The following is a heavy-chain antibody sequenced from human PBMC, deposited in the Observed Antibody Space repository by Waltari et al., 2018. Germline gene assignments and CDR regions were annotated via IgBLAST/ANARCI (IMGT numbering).Heavy chain of an antibody. D-gene: IGHD6-13*01. J-gene: IGHJ4*02. CDR1: GVTFSSYT. V-gene: IGHV3-23*01. CDR2: ISGSGGST. CDR3: AKVVSSSWYLDY. Sequence: EVQLLESGGGLVQPGGFLSSSCAASGVTFSSYTMSWVRQAPGKGLEWVSAISGSGGSTYYADSVKGRVTISRDNSKNTLYLQMNSLRAEDTAVYYCAKVVSSSWYLDYWGQGTLVTVSS.